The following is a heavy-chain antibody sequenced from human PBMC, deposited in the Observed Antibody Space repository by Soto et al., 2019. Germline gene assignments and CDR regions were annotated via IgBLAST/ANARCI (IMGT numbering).Heavy chain of an antibody. CDR3: ANDSSPGGDYYYYGMDV. CDR2: ISGSGGST. Sequence: EVQLLESGGGLVQPGGSLRLSCAASGFTFSSYAMSWVRQAPGKGLEWVSAISGSGGSTYYADSVKGRFTISRDNSKNTLYLQMNSLRAEDTAVYYCANDSSPGGDYYYYGMDVWGQGTTVTVSS. J-gene: IGHJ6*02. CDR1: GFTFSSYA. V-gene: IGHV3-23*01. D-gene: IGHD2-2*01.